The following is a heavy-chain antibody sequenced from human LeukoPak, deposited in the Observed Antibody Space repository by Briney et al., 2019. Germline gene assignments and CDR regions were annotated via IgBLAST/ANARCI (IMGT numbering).Heavy chain of an antibody. CDR2: IGGRTGGT. Sequence: PGGSLRLSCAASGFTFNTNAMSWVRQAPGKGLEWVSAIGGRTGGTYYADSVKGRFTISRDNSKSTLYLQMDSLRAEDTAVYYCAKCGNSGCHLIDYWGQGTLVTVSS. CDR3: AKCGNSGCHLIDY. J-gene: IGHJ4*02. CDR1: GFTFNTNA. D-gene: IGHD5-12*01. V-gene: IGHV3-23*01.